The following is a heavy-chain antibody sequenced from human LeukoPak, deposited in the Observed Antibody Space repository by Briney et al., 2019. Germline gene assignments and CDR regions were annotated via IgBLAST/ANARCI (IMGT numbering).Heavy chain of an antibody. CDR3: ARGRPDKGYCSGGSCYPSIFDY. V-gene: IGHV4-39*07. J-gene: IGHJ4*02. Sequence: SQTLSLTCTVSGGSISSGGYYWSWIRQPPGKGLEWIGEINHSGSTNYNPSLKSRVTISVDTSKNQFSLKLSSVTAADTAVYYCARGRPDKGYCSGGSCYPSIFDYWGQGTLVTVSS. D-gene: IGHD2-15*01. CDR2: INHSGST. CDR1: GGSISSGGYY.